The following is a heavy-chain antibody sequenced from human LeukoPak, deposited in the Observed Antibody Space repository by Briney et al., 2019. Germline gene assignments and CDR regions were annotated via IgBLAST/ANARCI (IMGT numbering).Heavy chain of an antibody. CDR3: ANIGYCSSTSCPDY. J-gene: IGHJ4*02. CDR1: GGTFTSYA. CDR2: IIPIFGTA. Sequence: SVKVSCKASGGTFTSYAISWVRQAPGQGLEWMGGIIPIFGTANYAQKFKGRVTITSDESTSTAYMELSSLRSEDTAVYYCANIGYCSSTSCPDYWGQGTLVTVSS. D-gene: IGHD2-2*01. V-gene: IGHV1-69*13.